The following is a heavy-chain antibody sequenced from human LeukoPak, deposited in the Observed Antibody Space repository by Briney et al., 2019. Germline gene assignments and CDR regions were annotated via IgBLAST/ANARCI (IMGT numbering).Heavy chain of an antibody. Sequence: PGGSLRLSCAASGFTFSSYGMTWVRQAPGKGLEWVASIKQNGSEKYYVDSVKGRFTISRDNAENSLYLQMNSLRAEDTAVYYCARALGYPLLPGYFYYMDVWGKGTTVTVSS. CDR1: GFTFSSYG. CDR2: IKQNGSEK. CDR3: ARALGYPLLPGYFYYMDV. J-gene: IGHJ6*03. V-gene: IGHV3-7*01. D-gene: IGHD2-2*01.